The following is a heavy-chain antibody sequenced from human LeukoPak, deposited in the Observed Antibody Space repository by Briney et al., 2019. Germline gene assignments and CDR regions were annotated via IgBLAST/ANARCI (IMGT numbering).Heavy chain of an antibody. CDR3: ARGEIAAAGTSYYYYMDV. CDR1: GGSISSSSYY. CDR2: IYYSGST. V-gene: IGHV4-39*07. D-gene: IGHD6-13*01. J-gene: IGHJ6*03. Sequence: SETLSLTCTVSGGSISSSSYYWGWIRQPPGKGLEWIGSIYYSGSTYYNPSLKSRVTISVDTSKNQFSLKLSSVTAADTAVYYCARGEIAAAGTSYYYYMDVWGKGTTVTISS.